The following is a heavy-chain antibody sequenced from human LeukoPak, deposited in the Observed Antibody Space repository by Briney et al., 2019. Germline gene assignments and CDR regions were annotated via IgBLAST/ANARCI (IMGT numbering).Heavy chain of an antibody. CDR3: ARGTYYDFWSGYFQNNWFDP. CDR1: GGSISSGSYY. Sequence: SETLSLTCTVSGGSISSGSYYWGWIRQPAGKGLEWIGRIYISGSTNYNPSLKSRVTISVDTSKNQFSLKLSSVTAADKAVYYCARGTYYDFWSGYFQNNWFDPWGQGTLVTVSS. D-gene: IGHD3-3*01. V-gene: IGHV4-61*02. CDR2: IYISGST. J-gene: IGHJ5*02.